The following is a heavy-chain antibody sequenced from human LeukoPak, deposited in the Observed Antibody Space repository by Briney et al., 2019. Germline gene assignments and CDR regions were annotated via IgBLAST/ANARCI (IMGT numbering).Heavy chain of an antibody. V-gene: IGHV4-34*01. CDR1: GGSFSGYY. J-gene: IGHJ5*02. CDR2: INHSGST. Sequence: PSETLSLTCAVYGGSFSGYYWSWIRQPPGKGLEWIGEINHSGSTTYNPSLKSRVTISVDTSKNQFSLELNSVTAADTAVYYCARNQGNLGVVVANWFDPWGQGTLVTVSS. CDR3: ARNQGNLGVVVANWFDP. D-gene: IGHD3-3*01.